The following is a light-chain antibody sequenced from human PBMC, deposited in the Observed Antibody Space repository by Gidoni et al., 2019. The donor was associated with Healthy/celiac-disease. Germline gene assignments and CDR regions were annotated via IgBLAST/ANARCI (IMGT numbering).Light chain of an antibody. V-gene: IGKV3-11*01. CDR3: QQRSNWPL. J-gene: IGKJ2*01. Sequence: EIVFTQSPATLSLSPGERATLSCRASQSVSSYLAWYQQKPGQAPRLLIYDATNGATGIPARFSGSGSGTDFTLTISSLEPEDFAVYYCQQRSNWPLFGQGTKLEIK. CDR2: DAT. CDR1: QSVSSY.